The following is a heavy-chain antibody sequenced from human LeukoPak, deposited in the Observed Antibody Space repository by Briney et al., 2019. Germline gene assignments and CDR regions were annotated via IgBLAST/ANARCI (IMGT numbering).Heavy chain of an antibody. J-gene: IGHJ4*02. CDR3: AREYNWNDPDY. D-gene: IGHD1-20*01. CDR1: GFTFSSYS. Sequence: GGSLRLSCAASGFTFSSYSMNWLRQAPGKGLEWVSYIRSSSSTIYYADSVKGRFTISRDNAKNSLYLQMSSLRAEDTAVYYCAREYNWNDPDYWGQGTLVTVSS. V-gene: IGHV3-48*01. CDR2: IRSSSSTI.